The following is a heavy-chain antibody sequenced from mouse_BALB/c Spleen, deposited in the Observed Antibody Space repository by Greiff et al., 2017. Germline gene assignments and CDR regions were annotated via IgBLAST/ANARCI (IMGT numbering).Heavy chain of an antibody. Sequence: QVQLQQPGAELVKPGASVKMSCKASGYTFTSYNMHWVKQTPGQGLEWIGAIYPGNGDTSYNQKFKGKATLTADTSSSTAYMQLSSLTSEDSAVYYCARGHYGSSYGDAMDYWGQGTSVTVSS. CDR3: ARGHYGSSYGDAMDY. V-gene: IGHV1-12*01. CDR1: GYTFTSYN. D-gene: IGHD1-1*01. J-gene: IGHJ4*01. CDR2: IYPGNGDT.